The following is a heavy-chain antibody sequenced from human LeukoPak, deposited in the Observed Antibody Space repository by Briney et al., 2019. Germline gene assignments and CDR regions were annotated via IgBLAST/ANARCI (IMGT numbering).Heavy chain of an antibody. D-gene: IGHD2-21*02. CDR1: GFTFSSYG. Sequence: PGGSLRLSRAASGFTFSSYGMHWVRQAPGKGLEWVAVISYDGSNKYYADSVKGRFTISRDNSKNTLYLQMNSLRAEDTAVYYCAKASCGGDCYYFDYWGQGTLVTVSS. J-gene: IGHJ4*02. V-gene: IGHV3-30*18. CDR3: AKASCGGDCYYFDY. CDR2: ISYDGSNK.